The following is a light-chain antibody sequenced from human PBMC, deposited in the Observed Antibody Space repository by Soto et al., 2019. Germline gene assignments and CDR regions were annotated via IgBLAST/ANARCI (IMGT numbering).Light chain of an antibody. J-gene: IGKJ1*01. Sequence: DIVMTQSPDSLAVSLGERATINCKSSQSVLHNSNNKNYLAWYQQKPGQPPKLLIYWASTRESGVPDRFSGRGSGTDFTLTISSLQAEDVAVYYCQQYYNTPWTFGQGTNVEIK. CDR1: QSVLHNSNNKNY. CDR3: QQYYNTPWT. CDR2: WAS. V-gene: IGKV4-1*01.